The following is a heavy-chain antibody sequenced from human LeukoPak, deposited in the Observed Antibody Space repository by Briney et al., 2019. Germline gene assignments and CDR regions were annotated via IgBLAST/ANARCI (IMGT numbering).Heavy chain of an antibody. Sequence: GGSLRLSCAASGFTFRNFGMHWVRQAPGKGLEYVSGITSNGGTTYYGNSVKGRFTISRDNSKDMLYLQMGSLRTEDMAVYYCARGIRWASDYWGQGTLVTVAS. CDR3: ARGIRWASDY. CDR1: GFTFRNFG. V-gene: IGHV3-64*01. D-gene: IGHD4-23*01. J-gene: IGHJ4*02. CDR2: ITSNGGTT.